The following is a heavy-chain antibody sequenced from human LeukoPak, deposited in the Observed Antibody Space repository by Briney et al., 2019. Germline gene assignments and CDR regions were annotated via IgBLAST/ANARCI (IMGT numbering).Heavy chain of an antibody. D-gene: IGHD4-23*01. CDR3: AKDLYGGNRNSGYFDS. CDR1: GFTFDDYA. CDR2: ISWNSGTI. J-gene: IGHJ4*02. V-gene: IGHV3-9*01. Sequence: GGSLRLSCVDSGFTFDDYAMHWVRQAPGKGLEWVSGISWNSGTIGYADSVKGRFTISRDNAKNSLYLQMNSLRAEDTALYYCAKDLYGGNRNSGYFDSWGQGTLVTVSS.